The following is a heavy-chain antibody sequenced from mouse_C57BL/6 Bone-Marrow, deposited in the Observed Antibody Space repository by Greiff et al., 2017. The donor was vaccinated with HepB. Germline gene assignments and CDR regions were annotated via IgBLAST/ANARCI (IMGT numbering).Heavy chain of an antibody. CDR3: ARSPYSNPPFAY. V-gene: IGHV1-55*01. CDR2: IYPGSGST. Sequence: QVQLQQPGAELVKPGASVKMSCKASGYTFTSYWITWVKQRPGQGLEWIGDIYPGSGSTNYNEKFKSKATLTVDTSSSTAYMQLSSLTSEDSAVYYCARSPYSNPPFAYWGQGTLVTVSA. D-gene: IGHD2-5*01. CDR1: GYTFTSYW. J-gene: IGHJ3*01.